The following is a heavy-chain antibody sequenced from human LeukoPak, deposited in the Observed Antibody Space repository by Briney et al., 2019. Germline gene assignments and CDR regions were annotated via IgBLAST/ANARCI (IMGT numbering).Heavy chain of an antibody. Sequence: SETLSLTCAVYGGSFSGYYWSWIRQPPGKGLEWIGEINHSGSTNYNPSLKSRVTISVDTSKNQFSLKLSSVTAADTAVYYCARDLTSLFHYGSGSPYYYYYMDVWGKGTTVTVSS. CDR3: ARDLTSLFHYGSGSPYYYYYMDV. J-gene: IGHJ6*03. CDR1: GGSFSGYY. V-gene: IGHV4-34*01. CDR2: INHSGST. D-gene: IGHD3-10*01.